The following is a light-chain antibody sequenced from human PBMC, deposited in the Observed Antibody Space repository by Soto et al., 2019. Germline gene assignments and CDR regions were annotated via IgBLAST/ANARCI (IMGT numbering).Light chain of an antibody. CDR2: DAS. CDR1: QSVSYY. V-gene: IGKV3D-20*02. J-gene: IGKJ1*01. Sequence: EIVLTQSPGTLSLSPGERATLSCRASQSVSYYLAWYQQKPGQAPRLLIYDASSRATGVPDRFSGSGSGTDFTLTISRLEPEDFAFYYCHQRQRWPRTFGQGTKVDIK. CDR3: HQRQRWPRT.